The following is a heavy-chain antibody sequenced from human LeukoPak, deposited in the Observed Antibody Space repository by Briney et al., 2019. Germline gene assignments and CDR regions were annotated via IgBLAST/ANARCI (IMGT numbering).Heavy chain of an antibody. V-gene: IGHV4-38-2*02. Sequence: SETLSLTCTVSGYSISSGYYWGGIRQPPGKGLEWIWSIYHSGSTYYNPSLKSRVTISVDTSKHQFSLRLSSVTAADTAVYYCARVGGLTNYYDSSGYYSIFDYWGQGTLVTVSS. D-gene: IGHD3-22*01. J-gene: IGHJ4*02. CDR3: ARVGGLTNYYDSSGYYSIFDY. CDR1: GYSISSGYY. CDR2: IYHSGST.